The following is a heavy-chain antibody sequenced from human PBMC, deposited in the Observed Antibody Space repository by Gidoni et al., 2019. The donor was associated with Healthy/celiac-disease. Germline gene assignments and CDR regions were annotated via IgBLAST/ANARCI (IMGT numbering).Heavy chain of an antibody. Sequence: VQLQQSGSGLVKPSEPLPPTCTVSGGSVSSGSSSWRWFRLPPGKGLEWFGYIYYSGSTTYSPCLKTPVTISVDTANSQFSLKLSSVTAADTAVYYCARASLGEAAGTSSPLGWFDPWVQGPLFTVSS. CDR1: GGSVSSGSSS. J-gene: IGHJ5*02. CDR3: ARASLGEAAGTSSPLGWFDP. V-gene: IGHV4-61*01. CDR2: IYYSGST. D-gene: IGHD6-13*01.